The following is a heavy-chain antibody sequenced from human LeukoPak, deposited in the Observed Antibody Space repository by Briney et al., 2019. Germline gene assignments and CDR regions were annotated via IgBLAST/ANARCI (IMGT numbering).Heavy chain of an antibody. Sequence: ASVKVSCKASGYTFTGYYMHWVRQAPGQGLEWMGLINPTGTSTGYAQKFQGRVTMTRDMSTSTDYMELSSLRSEDTTIYYCARDNSVGDTAWWFDPWGQGTLVTVSS. V-gene: IGHV1-46*01. D-gene: IGHD3-16*01. CDR3: ARDNSVGDTAWWFDP. CDR2: INPTGTST. J-gene: IGHJ5*02. CDR1: GYTFTGYY.